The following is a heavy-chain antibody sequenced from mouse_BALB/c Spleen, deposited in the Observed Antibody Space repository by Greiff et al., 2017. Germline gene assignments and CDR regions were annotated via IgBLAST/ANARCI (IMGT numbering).Heavy chain of an antibody. V-gene: IGHV2-9*02. J-gene: IGHJ3*01. CDR3: AREGTGPFAY. D-gene: IGHD4-1*01. CDR2: IWAGGST. Sequence: VQRVESGPGLVAPSQSLSITCTVSGFSLTSYGVHWVRQPPGKGLEWLGVIWAGGSTNYNSALMSRLSISKDNSKSQVFLKMNSLQTDDTAMYYCAREGTGPFAYWGQGTLVTVSA. CDR1: GFSLTSYG.